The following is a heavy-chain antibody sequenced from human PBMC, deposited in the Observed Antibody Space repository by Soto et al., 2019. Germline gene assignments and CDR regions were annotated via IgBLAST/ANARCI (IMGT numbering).Heavy chain of an antibody. CDR2: IIPILGIA. CDR1: GGTFSSYT. Sequence: SVKVSCKASGGTFSSYTISWVRQAPGQGLEWMGRIIPILGIANYAQKFQGRVTITADKSTSTAYMELSSLRSEDTAVYYCARDQWGLSSSPQTPYNWFDPWGQGTLVTVSS. D-gene: IGHD6-6*01. V-gene: IGHV1-69*04. CDR3: ARDQWGLSSSPQTPYNWFDP. J-gene: IGHJ5*02.